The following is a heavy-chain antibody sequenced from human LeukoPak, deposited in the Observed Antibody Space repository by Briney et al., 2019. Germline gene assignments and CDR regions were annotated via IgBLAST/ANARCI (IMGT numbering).Heavy chain of an antibody. V-gene: IGHV4-39*07. CDR1: GGSISSSSYY. CDR3: ARDRSEEQWLVYNWFDP. CDR2: IYYSGST. Sequence: PSETLSLTCTVSGGSISSSSYYWGWIRQPPGKGLEWIGSIYYSGSTYYNPSLKSRVTISVVTSKNQFSLKLSSVTAADTAVYYCARDRSEEQWLVYNWFDPWGQGTLVTVSS. D-gene: IGHD6-19*01. J-gene: IGHJ5*02.